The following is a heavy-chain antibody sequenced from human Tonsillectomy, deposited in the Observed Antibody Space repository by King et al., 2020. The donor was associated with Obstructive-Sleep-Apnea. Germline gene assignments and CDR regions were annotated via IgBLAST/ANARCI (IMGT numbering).Heavy chain of an antibody. CDR2: ISSSSSTI. J-gene: IGHJ4*02. CDR1: GFSFSSNS. Sequence: VQLVESGGGLVQPGGSLRLSCAASGFSFSSNSMNWVRQAPGKGLEWGSYISSSSSTIYYADSVKGRFTISRDNAKNSLSLQMNSLRAEDTAVYYCAREGGIGYWGQGTLVTVSS. D-gene: IGHD3-16*01. CDR3: AREGGIGY. V-gene: IGHV3-48*04.